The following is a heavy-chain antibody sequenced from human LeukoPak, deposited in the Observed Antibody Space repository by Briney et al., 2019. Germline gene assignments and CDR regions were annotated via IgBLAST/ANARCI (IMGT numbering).Heavy chain of an antibody. J-gene: IGHJ4*02. V-gene: IGHV3-53*01. CDR1: GFTVSSNY. CDR2: IYSGGST. D-gene: IGHD6-19*01. Sequence: GGSLRLSCAASGFTVSSNYMSWVRQAPGKGLEWVSVIYSGGSTYYADSVKGRFTISRDNSKNTLYLQMNSLRAEDTAVYYCASRKASGWLPFDYWGQGTLVTVSS. CDR3: ASRKASGWLPFDY.